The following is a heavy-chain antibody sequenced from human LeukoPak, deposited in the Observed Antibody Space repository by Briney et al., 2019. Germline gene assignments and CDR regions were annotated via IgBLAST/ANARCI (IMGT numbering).Heavy chain of an antibody. D-gene: IGHD6-19*01. V-gene: IGHV3-23*01. J-gene: IGHJ4*02. CDR3: AINGPIAVAGSSSFDY. CDR1: GFTFSSYA. Sequence: PGGSLRLSCAASGFTFSSYAMSWVRQAPGXXXEWVSAISGSGGSTYYADSVKGRFTISRDSSKNTLYLQMNSLRAEDTAVYYCAINGPIAVAGSSSFDYWGQGTLVTVSS. CDR2: ISGSGGST.